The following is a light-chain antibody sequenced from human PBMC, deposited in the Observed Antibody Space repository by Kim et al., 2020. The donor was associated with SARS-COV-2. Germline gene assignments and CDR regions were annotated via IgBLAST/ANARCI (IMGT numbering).Light chain of an antibody. V-gene: IGKV3-15*01. CDR1: QSVSNN. Sequence: TWERATLPCRASQSVSNNLAWYQHKPGRPPRLLIYGASTRATGFPARFSGYGSGTDFTLTVSSLQSEDFAVYYCHQYNDWPPGDTFGQGTKLEI. J-gene: IGKJ2*01. CDR3: HQYNDWPPGDT. CDR2: GAS.